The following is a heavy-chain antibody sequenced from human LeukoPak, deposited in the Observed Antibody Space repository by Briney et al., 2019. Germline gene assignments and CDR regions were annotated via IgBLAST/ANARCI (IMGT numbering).Heavy chain of an antibody. CDR2: VSPNGETA. CDR1: GFIFRNYG. J-gene: IGHJ4*02. D-gene: IGHD3-22*01. Sequence: GGSLRLSCAASGFIFRNYGMNWVRQPPGKGLEWVSGVSPNGETAYYADSVKGRFTISRDNSKNTLYLQMNSLRAEDTAVYYCAKGGGITMIVVVTSDFDYWGQGTLVTVSS. CDR3: AKGGGITMIVVVTSDFDY. V-gene: IGHV3-23*01.